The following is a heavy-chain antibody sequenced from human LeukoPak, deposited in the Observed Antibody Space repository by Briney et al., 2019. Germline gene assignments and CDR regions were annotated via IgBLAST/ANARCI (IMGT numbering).Heavy chain of an antibody. J-gene: IGHJ6*04. D-gene: IGHD2-15*01. V-gene: IGHV4-34*01. CDR1: GGSFSGYY. CDR2: INHSGST. Sequence: SETLSLTCAVYGGSFSGYYWSWIRQPPGKGLEWIGDINHSGSTNYNPSLKSRVTISVDTSKNQFSLKLSSVTAADTAVYYCARAGAVVVAAKHYYYGMDVWGKGTTVTVSS. CDR3: ARAGAVVVAAKHYYYGMDV.